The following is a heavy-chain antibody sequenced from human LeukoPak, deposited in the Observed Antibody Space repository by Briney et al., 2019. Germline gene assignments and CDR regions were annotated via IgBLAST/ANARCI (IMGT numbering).Heavy chain of an antibody. D-gene: IGHD2-15*01. CDR1: GFTFSSYA. CDR2: ISGSGGST. V-gene: IGHV3-23*01. J-gene: IGHJ3*02. CDR3: AKEMVPYCSGGSCYGLAFDI. Sequence: PGGSLRLSCAAPGFTFSSYAMSWVRQAPGKGLEWVSAISGSGGSTYYADSVKGRFTISRDNSKNTLYLQMNSLRAEDTAVYYCAKEMVPYCSGGSCYGLAFDIWGQGTMVTVSS.